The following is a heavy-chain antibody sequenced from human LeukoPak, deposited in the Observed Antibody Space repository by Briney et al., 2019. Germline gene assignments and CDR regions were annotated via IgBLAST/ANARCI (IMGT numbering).Heavy chain of an antibody. CDR2: INSGDSDF. CDR3: ARGYCSGGTCRYVTKYFDY. J-gene: IGHJ4*02. D-gene: IGHD2-15*01. Sequence: GESLKISCKGSGYNFTTYWIAWVRPMPGKGLEWRGIINSGDSDFRYSPSFQGQVTISADKSITTAYLQWSSLKASDTAMYYCARGYCSGGTCRYVTKYFDYWGQGTLVTVSS. V-gene: IGHV5-51*01. CDR1: GYNFTTYW.